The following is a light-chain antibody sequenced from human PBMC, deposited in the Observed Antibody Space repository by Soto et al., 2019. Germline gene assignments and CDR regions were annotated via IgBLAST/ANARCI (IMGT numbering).Light chain of an antibody. J-gene: IGLJ1*01. CDR3: SSYTSSTTYV. Sequence: QSVLTQPASVSGSPGQSITVSCTGTASDVGGYTSVSWYQHHPGQAPKLIIYEVSNRPSGISNRFSGSKSGNTASLTISGLQAEDEADYYCSSYTSSTTYVFGTGTKLTVL. CDR1: ASDVGGYTS. V-gene: IGLV2-14*01. CDR2: EVS.